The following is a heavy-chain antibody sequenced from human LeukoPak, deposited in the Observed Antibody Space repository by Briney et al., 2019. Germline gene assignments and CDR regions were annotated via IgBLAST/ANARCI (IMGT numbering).Heavy chain of an antibody. Sequence: SETLSLTCTVSGGSISGYYWGWIRQPPGKGLEWIGYIYYSGSTNYNPSLKSRVTTSVDTSKNQFSLKLNSVTPADTAVYYCARVFHMDVWGKGTTVTVSS. V-gene: IGHV4-59*01. CDR3: ARVFHMDV. CDR1: GGSISGYY. J-gene: IGHJ6*03. CDR2: IYYSGST.